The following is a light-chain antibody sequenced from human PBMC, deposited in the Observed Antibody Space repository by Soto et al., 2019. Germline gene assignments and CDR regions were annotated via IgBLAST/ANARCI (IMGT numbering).Light chain of an antibody. J-gene: IGKJ2*01. CDR2: DAS. Sequence: EILLTHSPAPLSLSPGERATLSCRARQSVSSYLAWYQQKHGQAPMLLNYDASNRATGIPARFSGSGSGTDFSLTISSLEPEDFAVYYCQQRSNWPPYTFGQGTKLEIK. CDR1: QSVSSY. CDR3: QQRSNWPPYT. V-gene: IGKV3-11*01.